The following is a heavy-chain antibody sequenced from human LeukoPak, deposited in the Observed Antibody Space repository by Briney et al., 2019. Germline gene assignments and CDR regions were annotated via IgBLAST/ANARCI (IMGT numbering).Heavy chain of an antibody. V-gene: IGHV4-34*01. CDR2: INHSGST. J-gene: IGHJ6*02. CDR3: ARVSPNYGSGSYYYYYYGMDV. Sequence: SETLSLTCAVYGGSFSGYYWSWIRQPPGKGLEWIGEINHSGSTNYNPSLKSRVTISVDTSKNQFSLKLSSVTAADTAVYYCARVSPNYGSGSYYYYYYGMDVWGQGTTVTVSS. CDR1: GGSFSGYY. D-gene: IGHD3-10*01.